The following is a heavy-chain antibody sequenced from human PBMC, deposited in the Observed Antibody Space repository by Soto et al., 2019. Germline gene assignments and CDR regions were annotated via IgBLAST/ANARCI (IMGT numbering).Heavy chain of an antibody. Sequence: EVQLVESGGGLVQPGGSLRLSCAVSGFTFSSYNMNWVRQAPGKGLEWVSYISTISTIYYADSVKGRFTISRDNSKKSLYLQMNSLRAEDTAVYYCAREGDSSGWYNWFDPWCQGTLVTVSS. V-gene: IGHV3-48*01. D-gene: IGHD3-22*01. CDR2: ISTISTI. J-gene: IGHJ5*02. CDR1: GFTFSSYN. CDR3: AREGDSSGWYNWFDP.